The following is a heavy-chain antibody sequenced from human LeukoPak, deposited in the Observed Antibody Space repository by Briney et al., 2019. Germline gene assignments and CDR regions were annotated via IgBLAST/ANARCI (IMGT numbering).Heavy chain of an antibody. J-gene: IGHJ4*02. Sequence: GGSLRLSCAASGFTFSSYAMHWVRQAPGKGLEWVAVISYDGSNKYYADSVKGRFTISRDNSKNTLYLQMNSLRAEDTAVYYCARDHFDGSGSYYNEGYYFDYWGQGTLVTVSS. D-gene: IGHD3-10*01. V-gene: IGHV3-30*04. CDR1: GFTFSSYA. CDR3: ARDHFDGSGSYYNEGYYFDY. CDR2: ISYDGSNK.